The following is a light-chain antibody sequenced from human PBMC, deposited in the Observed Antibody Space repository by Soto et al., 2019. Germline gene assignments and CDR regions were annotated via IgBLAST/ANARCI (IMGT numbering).Light chain of an antibody. J-gene: IGKJ4*01. CDR1: QTINSY. CDR2: GAS. CDR3: QQGYDVPPLT. V-gene: IGKV1-39*01. Sequence: DIQMTQFPSSLSASVGDRVTITCRASQTINSYLNWYQQGPGKAPNLLIYGASNLQSGVPSRFSGGGSGTDFTLTIRGLQPEDFATYYCQQGYDVPPLTFGRGTKIEIK.